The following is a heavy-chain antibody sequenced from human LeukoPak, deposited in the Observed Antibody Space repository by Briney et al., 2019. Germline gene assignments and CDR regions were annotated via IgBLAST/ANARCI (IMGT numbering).Heavy chain of an antibody. J-gene: IGHJ4*02. Sequence: PSETLSLTCTVSGGSISSSSYYWGWIRQPPGKGLEWIGSIYYSGSTYYNPSLKSRVTISVDTSQNQFSLKLSSVTAADTAVYYCARQPYYDSSGSYFDYWGQGTLVTVSS. CDR1: GGSISSSSYY. CDR3: ARQPYYDSSGSYFDY. V-gene: IGHV4-39*01. D-gene: IGHD3-22*01. CDR2: IYYSGST.